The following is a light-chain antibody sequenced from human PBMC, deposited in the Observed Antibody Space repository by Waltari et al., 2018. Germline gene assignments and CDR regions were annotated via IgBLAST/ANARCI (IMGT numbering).Light chain of an antibody. Sequence: DIQMHQSPSTQSASVRDRVTITCRASQSITHWLAWYQQKPGKAPKLLIYRASNLESGVPSRFSGRGSGTEFTLTISSLQPDDFATYYCQQYDNYWTFGQGTKVEIK. J-gene: IGKJ1*01. CDR3: QQYDNYWT. CDR2: RAS. CDR1: QSITHW. V-gene: IGKV1-5*03.